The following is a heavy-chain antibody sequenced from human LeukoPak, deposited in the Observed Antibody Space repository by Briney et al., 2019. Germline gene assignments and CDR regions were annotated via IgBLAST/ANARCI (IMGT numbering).Heavy chain of an antibody. CDR2: IRYDGSNK. D-gene: IGHD3-10*01. V-gene: IGHV3-30*02. J-gene: IGHJ4*02. Sequence: PGGSLRLSCAASGFTFSSYGMHWVRQAPGKGLEWVAFIRYDGSNKYYADSVKGRFTIPRDNSKNTLYLQMNSLRAEDTAVYYCAKDRGWYFDYWGQGTLVTVSS. CDR3: AKDRGWYFDY. CDR1: GFTFSSYG.